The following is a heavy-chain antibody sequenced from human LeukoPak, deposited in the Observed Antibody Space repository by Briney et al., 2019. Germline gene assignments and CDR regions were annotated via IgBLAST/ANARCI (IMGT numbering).Heavy chain of an antibody. CDR2: IRYVGSDK. V-gene: IGHV3-30*02. CDR3: AKHLQGYCSSANCYARAFDI. J-gene: IGHJ3*02. D-gene: IGHD2-2*01. CDR1: GFTFNTYG. Sequence: GGSLRLSCAASGFTFNTYGMHWVRQAPGKGLEWVAFIRYVGSDKYYADSVKGRFTMSRDNSKNTLYLQVNSLRVEDTAVYYCAKHLQGYCSSANCYARAFDIWGQGTMVTVSS.